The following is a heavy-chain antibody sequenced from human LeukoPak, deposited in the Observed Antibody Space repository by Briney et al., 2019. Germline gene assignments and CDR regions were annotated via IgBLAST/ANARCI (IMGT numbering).Heavy chain of an antibody. Sequence: GGSLRLSCAASGFTISTYDINWVSQAPGRGLEWVSYISSSGSTIYYADSVKGRFTISGDNAKNLVYLQMNSLRAEDTAVYYCARATSGNGMDVWGKGTTVTVSS. J-gene: IGHJ6*04. D-gene: IGHD1-26*01. CDR3: ARATSGNGMDV. CDR2: ISSSGSTI. V-gene: IGHV3-48*03. CDR1: GFTISTYD.